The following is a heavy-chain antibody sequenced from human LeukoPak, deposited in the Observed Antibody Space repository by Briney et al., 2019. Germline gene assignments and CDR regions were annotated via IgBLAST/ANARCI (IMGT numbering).Heavy chain of an antibody. D-gene: IGHD3-22*01. CDR3: ARTPYQREYYYDSSGKNLAQYYFDY. CDR2: IYYSGST. V-gene: IGHV4-31*03. CDR1: GGSISSGGYY. J-gene: IGHJ4*02. Sequence: PSETLSLTCTVSGGSISSGGYYWSWIRQHPGKGLEWIGYIYYSGSTYYNPSLKSRVTISVDTSKNQFSLKLSSVTAADTAVYYCARTPYQREYYYDSSGKNLAQYYFDYWGQGTLVTVSS.